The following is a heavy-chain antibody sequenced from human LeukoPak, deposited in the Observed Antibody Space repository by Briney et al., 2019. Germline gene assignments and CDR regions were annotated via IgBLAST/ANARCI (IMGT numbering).Heavy chain of an antibody. CDR2: ISYDGSNK. CDR1: GFTFSSYA. D-gene: IGHD3-10*01. J-gene: IGHJ6*03. V-gene: IGHV3-30*04. Sequence: GGSLRLSCAASGFTFSSYAMHWVRQAPGKGLEWVAVISYDGSNKYYADSVKGRFTISRDNSKNTLYLQMNSLRAEDTAVYYCARDMDRYYMDVWGKGTTVTVSS. CDR3: ARDMDRYYMDV.